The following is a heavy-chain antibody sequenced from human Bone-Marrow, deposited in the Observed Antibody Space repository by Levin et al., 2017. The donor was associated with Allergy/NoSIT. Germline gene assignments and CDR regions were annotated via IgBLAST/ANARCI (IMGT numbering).Heavy chain of an antibody. D-gene: IGHD3-22*01. CDR1: EYTLSKVS. CDR3: ATYDYDRSNNYGQFDS. J-gene: IGHJ4*02. V-gene: IGHV1-24*01. CDR2: FDDEEGET. Sequence: ASVKVSCKVSEYTLSKVSIHWVRQASGGGLEWMGGFDDEEGETVYAPKFQGRVTMTEDTSADTAYMELSSLTSEDTAVYFCATYDYDRSNNYGQFDSWGQGTLVTVSS.